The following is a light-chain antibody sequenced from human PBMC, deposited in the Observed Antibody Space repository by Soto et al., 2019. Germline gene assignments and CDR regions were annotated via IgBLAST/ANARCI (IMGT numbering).Light chain of an antibody. CDR1: SIDVGDSDF. CDR3: SSFAATHTSI. V-gene: IGLV2-11*01. J-gene: IGLJ1*01. CDR2: VVT. Sequence: QSALTQPRSVSGSPGQSVTISCTGTSIDVGDSDFVSWYQQHPGKAPKLMIYVVTKRPSGVPDRFSGSKSGNTASLTISGLQDEDEADYYCSSFAATHTSIFGTGTKVTVL.